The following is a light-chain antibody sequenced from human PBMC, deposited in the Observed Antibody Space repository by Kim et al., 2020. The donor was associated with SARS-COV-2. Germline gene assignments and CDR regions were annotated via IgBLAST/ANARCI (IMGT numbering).Light chain of an antibody. V-gene: IGLV2-14*03. CDR2: DVR. Sequence: GQSITSSCTGTSSDVGYYNHVSWYQQDPANAPNLIISDVRYRPSGIPIRFSGSETGNTASLTISGLLPEDEADYYCAAFTRSSTVVFGRGTQLTVL. J-gene: IGLJ2*01. CDR3: AAFTRSSTVV. CDR1: SSDVGYYNH.